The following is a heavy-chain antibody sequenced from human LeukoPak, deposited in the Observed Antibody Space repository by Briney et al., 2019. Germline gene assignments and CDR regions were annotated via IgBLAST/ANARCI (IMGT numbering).Heavy chain of an antibody. CDR2: MYFSGRT. Sequence: PSETLSLTCTVSGGSMTNYYWSRIRQPAGKGLEWIGRMYFSGRTHYNPSLKSRVTMSVDTSKNQFSLKVSSVTAADTAVYYCARVGSDGSYFDYWGQGTLVTVTS. V-gene: IGHV4-4*07. J-gene: IGHJ4*02. D-gene: IGHD1-26*01. CDR3: ARVGSDGSYFDY. CDR1: GGSMTNYY.